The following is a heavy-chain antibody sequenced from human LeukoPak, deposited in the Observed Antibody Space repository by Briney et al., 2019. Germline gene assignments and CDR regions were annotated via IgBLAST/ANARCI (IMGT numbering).Heavy chain of an antibody. D-gene: IGHD4-17*01. CDR3: ARSSTVTNDYYYYYYMDV. CDR2: ISSSSSYI. Sequence: GGSLRLSCAASGFTISSYSVNWVRQAPGKGLEWVSSISSSSSYIYYADSVKGRFTISRDNAKNSLYLQMNSLRAEDTAVYYCARSSTVTNDYYYYYYMDVWGKGTTVTVSS. CDR1: GFTISSYS. V-gene: IGHV3-21*01. J-gene: IGHJ6*03.